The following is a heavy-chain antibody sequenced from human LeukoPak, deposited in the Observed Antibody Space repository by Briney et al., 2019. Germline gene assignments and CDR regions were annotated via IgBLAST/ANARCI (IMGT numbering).Heavy chain of an antibody. V-gene: IGHV3-21*01. J-gene: IGHJ4*02. D-gene: IGHD3-22*01. CDR2: ISSSSSYI. Sequence: SGGSLRLSCAASGFTFSSYSMNWVRQAPGKGLEWVSTISSSSSYIYYADSVKGRFTISRDNAKNSLYLQMNSLRAEDTAVYYCARNYSYDSSGYYPPHDYWGQGTLVTVSS. CDR1: GFTFSSYS. CDR3: ARNYSYDSSGYYPPHDY.